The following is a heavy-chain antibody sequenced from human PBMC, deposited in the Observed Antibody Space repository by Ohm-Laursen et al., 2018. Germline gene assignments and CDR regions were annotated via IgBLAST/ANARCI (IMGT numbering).Heavy chain of an antibody. CDR3: ARDESPRGAMVTCFDY. J-gene: IGHJ4*02. Sequence: SLRLSCAASGFTFSSYGMHWVRQAPGKGLEWVAVIWYDGSNKYYADSVKGRFTISRDNSKNTLYLQMNSLRAEDTAVYYCARDESPRGAMVTCFDYWGQGTLVTVSS. CDR2: IWYDGSNK. V-gene: IGHV3-33*01. D-gene: IGHD5-18*01. CDR1: GFTFSSYG.